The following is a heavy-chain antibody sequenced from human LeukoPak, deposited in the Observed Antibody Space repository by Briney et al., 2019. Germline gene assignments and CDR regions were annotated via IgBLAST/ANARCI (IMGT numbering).Heavy chain of an antibody. CDR2: IHHSGSA. J-gene: IGHJ5*02. CDR3: ARHRYCTNGVCYLVPRAFDP. D-gene: IGHD2-8*01. V-gene: IGHV4-59*01. Sequence: SETLSLTCTVSGDSITNYYWSWIRHSPGKGLESIGFIHHSGSANYNPSLKSRVTMSVDTSKNQFSLKMSSVTAADTALYHCARHRYCTNGVCYLVPRAFDPWGQGTLVTVSS. CDR1: GDSITNYY.